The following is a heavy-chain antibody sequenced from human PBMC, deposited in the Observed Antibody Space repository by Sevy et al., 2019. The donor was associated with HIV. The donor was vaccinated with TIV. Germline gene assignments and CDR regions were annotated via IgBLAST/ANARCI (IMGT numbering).Heavy chain of an antibody. D-gene: IGHD3-16*02. CDR1: VGSFSNYY. J-gene: IGHJ2*01. V-gene: IGHV4-34*01. Sequence: SETLSLTCAVYVGSFSNYYWTWIRQPPGKGLEWIGEINHSGSTNYNPSLKGRVTMSVDTSKNQFSLKLSSVTAADTAIYYCARGGERVIPSPVLGLGPWTKYWYFDLWGRGTLVTVSS. CDR3: ARGGERVIPSPVLGLGPWTKYWYFDL. CDR2: INHSGST.